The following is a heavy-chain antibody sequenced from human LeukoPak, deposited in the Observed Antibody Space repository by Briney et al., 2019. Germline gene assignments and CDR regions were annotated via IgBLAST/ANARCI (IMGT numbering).Heavy chain of an antibody. Sequence: GGSLRLSCTVSGFTVSSNSMSWVRQAPGKGLEWVSFISSTSNTIYYADSVKARFTISRDNAKNSLYLQVNSLRAEDTAVYYCAREPRGYAFDIWGQGTMVTVSS. CDR3: AREPRGYAFDI. CDR1: GFTVSSNS. V-gene: IGHV3-48*01. D-gene: IGHD3-10*01. CDR2: ISSTSNTI. J-gene: IGHJ3*02.